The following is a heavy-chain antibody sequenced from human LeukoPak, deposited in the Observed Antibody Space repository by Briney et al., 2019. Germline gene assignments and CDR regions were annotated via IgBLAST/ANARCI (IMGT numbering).Heavy chain of an antibody. Sequence: ASVTVSRMGSVCTLIRYDINWLGQATGQGGEWMGRRSPNSGNTGYEQKFQGRLNKARNTSIDKAYMELGSLRSDDTAVYYCARRVGSGWAVQHWGQGTLVTVSS. J-gene: IGHJ1*01. CDR3: ARRVGSGWAVQH. D-gene: IGHD6-19*01. CDR1: VCTLIRYD. V-gene: IGHV1-8*01. CDR2: RSPNSGNT.